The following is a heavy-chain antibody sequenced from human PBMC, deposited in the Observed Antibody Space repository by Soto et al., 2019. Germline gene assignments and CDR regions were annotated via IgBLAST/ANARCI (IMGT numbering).Heavy chain of an antibody. J-gene: IGHJ4*02. CDR1: GYTFTSYG. V-gene: IGHV1-18*01. CDR3: ARVRYGDY. Sequence: QVHLVQSGAEVKKPGASVKVSCKASGYTFTSYGITWVRQAPGQGLEWMGWISAHNGNTDYAQKLQGRVIVTRDTTTSTAYMGLRSLVSDVTAVYYCARVRYGDYWGQGALVTVSS. CDR2: ISAHNGNT. D-gene: IGHD1-1*01.